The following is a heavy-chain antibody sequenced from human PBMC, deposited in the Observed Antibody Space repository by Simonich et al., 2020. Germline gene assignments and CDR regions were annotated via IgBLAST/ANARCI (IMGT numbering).Heavy chain of an antibody. V-gene: IGHV3-21*01. CDR2: ISSSSSYI. CDR3: ARWIAVAGTGAYGMDV. CDR1: GFTFSSYS. Sequence: EVQLVESGGGLVKPGGSLRLSCAASGFTFSSYSMNWVRQAPGKGLEWVSSISSSSSYIYYADSVKGRVTISRDNAKNSLYLQMNRLRAEDTAVYYCARWIAVAGTGAYGMDVWGQGTTVTVSS. J-gene: IGHJ6*02. D-gene: IGHD6-19*01.